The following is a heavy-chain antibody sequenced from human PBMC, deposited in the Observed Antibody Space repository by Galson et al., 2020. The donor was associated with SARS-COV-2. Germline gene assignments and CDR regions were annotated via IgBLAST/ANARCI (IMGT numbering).Heavy chain of an antibody. CDR2: VNPNNSKT. CDR3: ARCYWDNRGYWFDY. Sequence: ASVKVSCKVSGYTFSSNDINWVRQTTGQGLEWMGYVNPNNSKTAYAPKFQGRVTMTRNTSINTAYMELSGLRSEDTAIYYCARCYWDNRGYWFDYWGQGTPVTVSS. V-gene: IGHV1-8*01. D-gene: IGHD3-22*01. J-gene: IGHJ4*02. CDR1: GYTFSSND.